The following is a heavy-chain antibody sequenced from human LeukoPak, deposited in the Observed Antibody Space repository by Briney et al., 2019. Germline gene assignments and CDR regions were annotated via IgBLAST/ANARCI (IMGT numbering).Heavy chain of an antibody. D-gene: IGHD3-22*01. CDR2: IYYSGST. V-gene: IGHV4-39*01. CDR3: ARAGVWDYDDSSGYHNAAFDI. Sequence: ASETLSLTCTVSGGSISSSSYYWGWIRQPPGKGLEWIGSIYYSGSTYYNPSLKSRVTISVDTSKNQFSLKLSSVTAADTAVYYCARAGVWDYDDSSGYHNAAFDIWGQGTMVTVSS. J-gene: IGHJ3*02. CDR1: GGSISSSSYY.